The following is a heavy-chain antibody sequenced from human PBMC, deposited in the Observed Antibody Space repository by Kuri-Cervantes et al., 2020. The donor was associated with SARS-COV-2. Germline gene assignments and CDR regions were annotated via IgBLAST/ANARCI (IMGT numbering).Heavy chain of an antibody. J-gene: IGHJ3*02. CDR3: AKDYRYVWGSYDAFDI. CDR2: MNPNSGNT. V-gene: IGHV1-8*02. CDR1: GYTFSTYA. D-gene: IGHD3-16*01. Sequence: ASVKVSCKASGYTFSTYAISWVRQAPGQGLEWMGWMNPNSGNTGYAQKFQGRVTMTRNTSISTAYMELSSLGSEDTAVYYCAKDYRYVWGSYDAFDIWGQGTMVTVSS.